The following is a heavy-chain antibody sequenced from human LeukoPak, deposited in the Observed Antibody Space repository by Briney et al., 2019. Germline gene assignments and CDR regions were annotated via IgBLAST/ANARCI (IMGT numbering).Heavy chain of an antibody. CDR3: ARVRMATMMGGDY. D-gene: IGHD5-24*01. J-gene: IGHJ4*02. CDR2: INPNSGGT. Sequence: ASVKVSCKASGYTFTGYHIHWVRQAPGQGLEWMGRINPNSGGTNYAQKFQGRVTMTRDTSISTAYMELSRLRSDDTAVYYCARVRMATMMGGDYWGQGTLVTVSS. CDR1: GYTFTGYH. V-gene: IGHV1-2*06.